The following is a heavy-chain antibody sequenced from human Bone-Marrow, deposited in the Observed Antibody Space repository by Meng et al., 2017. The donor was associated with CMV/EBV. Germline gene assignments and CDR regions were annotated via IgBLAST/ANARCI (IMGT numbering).Heavy chain of an antibody. CDR2: IYSGGST. V-gene: IGHV3-66*01. CDR1: GFTVSSNY. J-gene: IGHJ6*02. D-gene: IGHD3-9*01. Sequence: GGSLRLSCAASGFTVSSNYMSWVRQAPGKGLEWVSVIYSGGSTYYADSVNGRFTISRDNAKNSLYLQMNSLRAEDTAVYYCARDSYDILTGYRLGGSGYYGMDVWGQGTTVTVSS. CDR3: ARDSYDILTGYRLGGSGYYGMDV.